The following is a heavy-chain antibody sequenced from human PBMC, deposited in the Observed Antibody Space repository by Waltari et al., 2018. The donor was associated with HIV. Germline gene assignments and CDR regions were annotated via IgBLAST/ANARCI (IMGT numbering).Heavy chain of an antibody. J-gene: IGHJ4*02. V-gene: IGHV3-15*01. CDR2: IKTKTDGGTV. CDR3: TTIQFYYVFEV. Sequence: VQLVESGGGLGKPGGSLRISCVVPGFTFSNAWMSWVRQAPGKGLEWVGRIKTKTDGGTVDYAAPVTGRFTISRDDSQSTLYLEINSLKTEDTAVYYCTTIQFYYVFEVWGQGTLVTVSS. CDR1: GFTFSNAW. D-gene: IGHD3-10*02.